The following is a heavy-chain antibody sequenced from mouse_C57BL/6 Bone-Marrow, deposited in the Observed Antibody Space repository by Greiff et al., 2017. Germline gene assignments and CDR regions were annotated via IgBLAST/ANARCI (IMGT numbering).Heavy chain of an antibody. J-gene: IGHJ4*01. Sequence: QVQLQQSGPGLVQPSQSLSITCTVSGFSLTSYGVHWVRQSPGTGLEWLGVIWSGGSTDFNAALISRLSTSKANSKSRVFFKMNSLQADDTAIYYDARKEGTGTRDCYAMDYWGQGTSVTVSS. D-gene: IGHD4-1*01. CDR3: ARKEGTGTRDCYAMDY. CDR1: GFSLTSYG. V-gene: IGHV2-2*01. CDR2: IWSGGST.